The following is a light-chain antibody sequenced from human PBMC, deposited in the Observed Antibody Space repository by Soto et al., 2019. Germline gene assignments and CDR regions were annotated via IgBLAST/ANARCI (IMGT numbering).Light chain of an antibody. J-gene: IGKJ3*01. V-gene: IGKV3-20*01. CDR2: GAS. CDR1: QSVSSSY. Sequence: EMGWTRCPGTQYLSPGERATLSCRASQSVSSSYLAWYQQKPGQAPRLLIYGASSRATGIPDRFSGSGSGTDFTLTISRLEPEDFAVYYCQQYGSSPRVTFGPGTKVDIK. CDR3: QQYGSSPRVT.